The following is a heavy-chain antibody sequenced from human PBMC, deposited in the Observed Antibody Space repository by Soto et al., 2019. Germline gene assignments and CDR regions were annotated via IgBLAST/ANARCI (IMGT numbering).Heavy chain of an antibody. CDR1: GFTFSSYG. CDR2: IWYDGSNK. D-gene: IGHD4-17*01. V-gene: IGHV3-33*01. CDR3: ARDNYGEYEYWYFDL. Sequence: QVKLVESGGGVVQPGRSLRLSCAASGFTFSSYGMHWVRQAPGKGLEWVAVIWYDGSNKYYADSVKGRFTISRDNSKNTLYLQMNSLRAEDTAVYYCARDNYGEYEYWYFDLWGRGTLVTVSS. J-gene: IGHJ2*01.